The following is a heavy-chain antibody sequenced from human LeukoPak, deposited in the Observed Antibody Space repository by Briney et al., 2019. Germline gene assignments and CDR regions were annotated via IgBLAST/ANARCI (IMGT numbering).Heavy chain of an antibody. J-gene: IGHJ6*03. Sequence: SETLSLTCTVSGGSISSGSYYWSWIRQPAGKGLEWIGRIYTSGSTNYNPSLKSRVTMSVDTSKNQFSLKLSSVTAADTAVYYCARVWEEWEPRTGSYYYMDVWGKGTTVTISS. CDR1: GGSISSGSYY. CDR2: IYTSGST. V-gene: IGHV4-61*02. D-gene: IGHD1-26*01. CDR3: ARVWEEWEPRTGSYYYMDV.